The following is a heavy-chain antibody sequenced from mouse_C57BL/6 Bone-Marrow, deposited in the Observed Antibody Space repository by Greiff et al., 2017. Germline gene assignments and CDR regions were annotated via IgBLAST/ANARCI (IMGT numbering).Heavy chain of an antibody. D-gene: IGHD2-4*01. CDR2: ISSGGSYT. CDR1: GFTFSSYG. CDR3: ASRDYDGGYFDY. J-gene: IGHJ2*02. V-gene: IGHV5-6*01. Sequence: EVHLVASGGDLVKPGGSLKLSCAASGFTFSSYGMSWVRQTPDKRREWVATISSGGSYTYYPDRVKGRFTISSDNAKNTLYLQMSSLKSEDTAMYYCASRDYDGGYFDYGGQGTSLTVSS.